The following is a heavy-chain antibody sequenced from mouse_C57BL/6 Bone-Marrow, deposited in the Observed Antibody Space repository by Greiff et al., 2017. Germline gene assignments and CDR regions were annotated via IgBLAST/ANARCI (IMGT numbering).Heavy chain of an antibody. V-gene: IGHV14-4*01. Sequence: VQLQQSGAELVRPGASVKLSCTASGFNIKDDYMHWVKQRPEQGLEWIGWIDPENGDTEYASKFQGKATITADTSSNTAYLQLSSLTSEDTAVYYCIPFYYGSSYWYFDVWGTGTTVTVSS. CDR3: IPFYYGSSYWYFDV. CDR2: IDPENGDT. J-gene: IGHJ1*03. CDR1: GFNIKDDY. D-gene: IGHD1-1*01.